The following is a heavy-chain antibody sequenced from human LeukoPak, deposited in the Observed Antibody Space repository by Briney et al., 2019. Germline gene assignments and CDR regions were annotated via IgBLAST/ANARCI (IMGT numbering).Heavy chain of an antibody. J-gene: IGHJ3*02. Sequence: PGGSLRLSCAASGFTFSGYGMHWVRQAPGKGLEWVAFVRYDGTNKYYADSVKGRFTISRDNSKNTLYLQMNSLRTEDTAVYYCAKDKRSSDAFDIWGQGTMVTISS. CDR2: VRYDGTNK. D-gene: IGHD3-10*01. CDR3: AKDKRSSDAFDI. CDR1: GFTFSGYG. V-gene: IGHV3-30*02.